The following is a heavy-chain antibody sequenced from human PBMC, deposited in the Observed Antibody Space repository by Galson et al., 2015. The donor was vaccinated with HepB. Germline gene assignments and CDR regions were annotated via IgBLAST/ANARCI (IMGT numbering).Heavy chain of an antibody. CDR1: GYTFANYA. D-gene: IGHD4-17*01. CDR3: ARGSYGDYVSLGY. J-gene: IGHJ4*02. Sequence: SVKVSCKASGYTFANYAMQWVRQAPGQRLEWMGWINAGTGNTKYSQKFQGRVTITRGTSASTAYMYLSSLRSEDTAVYYCARGSYGDYVSLGYWGQGTLVTVSS. CDR2: INAGTGNT. V-gene: IGHV1-3*01.